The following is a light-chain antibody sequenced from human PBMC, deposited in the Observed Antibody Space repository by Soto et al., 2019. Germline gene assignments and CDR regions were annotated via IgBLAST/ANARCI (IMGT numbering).Light chain of an antibody. CDR1: QSVSSSY. Sequence: EIVLTQSPGTLSLSPGERATLSCRASQSVSSSYLAWYQQKPGQAPRLLIYGASNRATGIPDRFSGSGSGTDFTLTISRLEPEDFAGYYCQQYGNSPLTFGPGTKVDIK. CDR3: QQYGNSPLT. J-gene: IGKJ3*01. CDR2: GAS. V-gene: IGKV3-20*01.